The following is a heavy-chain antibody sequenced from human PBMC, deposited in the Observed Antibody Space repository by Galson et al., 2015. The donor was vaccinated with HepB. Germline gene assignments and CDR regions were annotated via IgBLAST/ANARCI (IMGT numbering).Heavy chain of an antibody. CDR1: GFTFSRYE. CDR2: ISSSGSTI. V-gene: IGHV3-48*03. CDR3: ARGRNGPHVGGMDV. Sequence: SLRLSCAASGFTFSRYEMNWVRQAPGKGLEWVSYISSSGSTIYYADSVKGRFTISRDNAKNSLYLQMDSLRAEDTAVYYCARGRNGPHVGGMDVWGQGTTVTVSS. J-gene: IGHJ6*02. D-gene: IGHD1-1*01.